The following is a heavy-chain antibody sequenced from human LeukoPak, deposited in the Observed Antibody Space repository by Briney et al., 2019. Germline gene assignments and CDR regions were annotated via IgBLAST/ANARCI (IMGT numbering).Heavy chain of an antibody. Sequence: ASVKVSCKASGYTFTSYGISWVRQAPGQGLEWMGWISAYNGNTNYAQKLQGRVTMTTDTSTSTAYMELRSLRSDDTAVYYCARDYGIPLAYYDFWSGYYDFDYWRQGTLVTVSS. J-gene: IGHJ4*02. V-gene: IGHV1-18*01. CDR2: ISAYNGNT. CDR3: ARDYGIPLAYYDFWSGYYDFDY. D-gene: IGHD3-3*01. CDR1: GYTFTSYG.